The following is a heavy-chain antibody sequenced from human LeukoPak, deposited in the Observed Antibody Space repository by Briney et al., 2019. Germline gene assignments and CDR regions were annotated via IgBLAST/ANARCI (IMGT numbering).Heavy chain of an antibody. Sequence: AGGSLRLSCAASGFTFSSYAMHWVRQAPGKGLEWVAVISYDGSNKYYADSVKGRFTISRDNSKNTLYLQMNSLRAEDTAVYYGARDPIFGGVFSEFAPGGREPRVPFSS. J-gene: IGHJ5*02. D-gene: IGHD3-3*01. V-gene: IGHV3-30-3*01. CDR3: ARDPIFGGVFSEFAP. CDR2: ISYDGSNK. CDR1: GFTFSSYA.